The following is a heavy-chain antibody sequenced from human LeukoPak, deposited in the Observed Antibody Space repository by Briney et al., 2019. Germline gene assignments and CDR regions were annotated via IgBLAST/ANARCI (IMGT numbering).Heavy chain of an antibody. J-gene: IGHJ3*02. V-gene: IGHV3-23*01. CDR1: GFTFSSYA. CDR3: AKAAGDIVVVVAATHAFDI. Sequence: PGGSLRLSCAASGFTFSSYAMSWVRQAPGKGLEWVSAISGSGGSTYYADSVKGRFTISRDNSKNTLYLQMNSLRAEDTAVYYCAKAAGDIVVVVAATHAFDIWGQGTMVTVSS. CDR2: ISGSGGST. D-gene: IGHD2-15*01.